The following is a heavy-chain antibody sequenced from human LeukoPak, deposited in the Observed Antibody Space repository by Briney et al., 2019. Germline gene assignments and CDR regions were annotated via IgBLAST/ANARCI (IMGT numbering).Heavy chain of an antibody. J-gene: IGHJ4*02. CDR1: GFTFSSYA. D-gene: IGHD2-15*01. CDR3: ARASGVAADNFDY. Sequence: GGSLRLSCAASGFTFSSYAMHWVRQAPGKGLERVAVISHDGSNKYYADSVKGRFTISRDNSKNTLYLQMNSLRAEDTAVYYCARASGVAADNFDYWGQGTLVTVSS. V-gene: IGHV3-30-3*01. CDR2: ISHDGSNK.